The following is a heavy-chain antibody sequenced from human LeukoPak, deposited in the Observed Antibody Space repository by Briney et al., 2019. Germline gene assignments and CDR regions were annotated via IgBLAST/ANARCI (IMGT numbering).Heavy chain of an antibody. D-gene: IGHD1-14*01. V-gene: IGHV1-2*02. J-gene: IGHJ6*02. Sequence: GASVKVSCKASGYTFTGYYMHWVRQAPGQGLEWMGWINPNSGGTNYAQKFQGRVTMTRDTSISTAYMELSRLRSDDTAVYYCASEAENYYYYGMDVWGQGTTVTVSS. CDR2: INPNSGGT. CDR3: ASEAENYYYYGMDV. CDR1: GYTFTGYY.